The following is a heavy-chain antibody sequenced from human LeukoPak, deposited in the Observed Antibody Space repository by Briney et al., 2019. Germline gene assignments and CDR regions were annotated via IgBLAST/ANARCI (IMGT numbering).Heavy chain of an antibody. Sequence: SETLSLTCAVSGGSFSDYYWSWIRQPPGKGLEWIGEINHSGHTNYNPSLKSRLTISVDTSKNQFSLRIISVTAADTAVYYCARVRVAVGVDYWGQGNLVTVSS. CDR2: INHSGHT. J-gene: IGHJ4*02. V-gene: IGHV4-34*01. CDR1: GGSFSDYY. CDR3: ARVRVAVGVDY. D-gene: IGHD2-15*01.